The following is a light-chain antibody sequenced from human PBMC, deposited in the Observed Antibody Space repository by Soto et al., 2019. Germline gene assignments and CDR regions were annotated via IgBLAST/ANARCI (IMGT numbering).Light chain of an antibody. J-gene: IGLJ2*01. CDR2: INSDGSH. CDR1: SGHSSYA. CDR3: QTWVSGIEV. V-gene: IGLV4-69*01. Sequence: QSVLTQSPSASASLGASVKLTCTLSSGHSSYAIAWHQQQPEKGPRYLVKINSDGSHSKGDGIPDRFSGSSSGAERYLTISSLQSEDEADYYCQTWVSGIEVFGGGTKLTVL.